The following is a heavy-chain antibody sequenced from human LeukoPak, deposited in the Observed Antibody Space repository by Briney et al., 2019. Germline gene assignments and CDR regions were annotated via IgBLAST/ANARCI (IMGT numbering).Heavy chain of an antibody. D-gene: IGHD3/OR15-3a*01. Sequence: GGSLRLSCAASGFTFTSYPINWVRQAPGKGLEWVATIASDGFMAYYADSLKGRFVISRDNSQQTIYLQMNSLRADDTAVYYCAKDLFLFFGDTRGQGTLVTVSS. V-gene: IGHV3-23*01. CDR3: AKDLFLFFGDT. CDR2: IASDGFMA. CDR1: GFTFTSYP. J-gene: IGHJ5*02.